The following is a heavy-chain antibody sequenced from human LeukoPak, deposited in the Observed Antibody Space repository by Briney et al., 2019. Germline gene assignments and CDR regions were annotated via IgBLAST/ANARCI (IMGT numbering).Heavy chain of an antibody. CDR1: GGSISSSVYY. Sequence: SETLSLTCTVSGGSISSSVYYWSWIRQHPGKGLEWIGYIYYSGSTYSIPSLKSRLTMSVDISKNQFSLKLSSVTAADTAVYYCARGVKGLRGAFDIWGQGTMVTVSS. J-gene: IGHJ3*02. V-gene: IGHV4-31*03. D-gene: IGHD3-10*01. CDR2: IYYSGST. CDR3: ARGVKGLRGAFDI.